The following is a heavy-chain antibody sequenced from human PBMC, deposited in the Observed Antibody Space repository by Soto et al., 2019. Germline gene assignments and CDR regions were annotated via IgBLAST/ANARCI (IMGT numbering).Heavy chain of an antibody. CDR2: IYSSGST. D-gene: IGHD3-3*01. J-gene: IGHJ6*02. CDR3: ARGLQFLRAMSYYGMDV. Sequence: XVCLRLSCAACGLTFSSNYGGWVGQAPGKGLEWVSVIYSSGSTYYADSVKGRFTISRDNSKNTLYLQMNSLIAEDTAVYYCARGLQFLRAMSYYGMDVWGQGTTVTVSS. V-gene: IGHV3-53*01. CDR1: GLTFSSNY.